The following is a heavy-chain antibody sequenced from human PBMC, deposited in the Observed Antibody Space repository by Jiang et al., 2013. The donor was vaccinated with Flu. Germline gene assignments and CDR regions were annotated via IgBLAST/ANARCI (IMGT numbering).Heavy chain of an antibody. D-gene: IGHD6-6*01. CDR3: ARAVAARPHYFDY. V-gene: IGHV4-59*01. Sequence: GSGLVKPSETLSLTCTVSGGSISNYYWSWIRQPPGRGLEWIGFIFYSGTTTYNPSLRSRVTMSVDTSKNQFSLKLSSVTAADTAVYYCARAVAARPHYFDYWGQGTLVTVSS. J-gene: IGHJ4*02. CDR1: GGSISNYY. CDR2: IFYSGTT.